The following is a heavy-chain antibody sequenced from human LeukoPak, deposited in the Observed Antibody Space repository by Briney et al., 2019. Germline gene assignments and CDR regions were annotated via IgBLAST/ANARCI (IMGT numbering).Heavy chain of an antibody. D-gene: IGHD1-14*01. CDR2: IGSTGSDR. Sequence: GGSLRLSCAASGFSFGSSGINWVRQAPGRGLEWVASIGSTGSDRYYAVSVKGRFTISRDNAKNSLYLQINSLSVEDTAVYYCATETIGRHYDYWGQGTLLTVSS. V-gene: IGHV3-21*01. J-gene: IGHJ4*02. CDR1: GFSFGSSG. CDR3: ATETIGRHYDY.